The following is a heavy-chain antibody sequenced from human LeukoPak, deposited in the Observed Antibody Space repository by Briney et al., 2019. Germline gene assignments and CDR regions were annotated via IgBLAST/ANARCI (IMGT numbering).Heavy chain of an antibody. D-gene: IGHD5/OR15-5a*01. V-gene: IGHV3-7*05. CDR1: GFTFSSYW. CDR2: IKQDGSEK. J-gene: IGHJ4*02. Sequence: GSLRLSCAASGFTFSSYWMSWVRQAPGKGLEWVANIKQDGSEKYYVDSVKGRFIISRDNSKNTVFLQMNSLKVEDTALYYCTKDLRPDGLYDFDSWGQGTLVTVSS. CDR3: TKDLRPDGLYDFDS.